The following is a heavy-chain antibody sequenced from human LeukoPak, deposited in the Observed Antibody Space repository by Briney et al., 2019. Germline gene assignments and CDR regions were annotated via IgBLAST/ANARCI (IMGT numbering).Heavy chain of an antibody. Sequence: GGSLRLSCAAAGFTFTNYGMSWVRQTPGKGLEWVSRVSASGGRTYYADSVKGRFTISRDNSKNTVSLQMNNLRADDTAVYYCAKGAVAAAGSNWFDPWGQGTLVTVSS. J-gene: IGHJ5*02. CDR2: VSASGGRT. V-gene: IGHV3-23*01. CDR3: AKGAVAAAGSNWFDP. CDR1: GFTFTNYG. D-gene: IGHD6-13*01.